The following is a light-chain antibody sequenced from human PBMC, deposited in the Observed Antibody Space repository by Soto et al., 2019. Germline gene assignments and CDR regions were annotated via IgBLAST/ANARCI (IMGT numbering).Light chain of an antibody. V-gene: IGKV3-11*01. CDR3: QQSSNWPTIT. CDR1: QSVSSY. Sequence: ELILTQSPATLSLSPGDSATLSCRASQSVSSYLAWYQQKPGQAPRLIIYDASNRATGIPARFSGSGSGTDFTLTISSLEPEDFAVYYCQQSSNWPTITFGQGTRLEIK. J-gene: IGKJ5*01. CDR2: DAS.